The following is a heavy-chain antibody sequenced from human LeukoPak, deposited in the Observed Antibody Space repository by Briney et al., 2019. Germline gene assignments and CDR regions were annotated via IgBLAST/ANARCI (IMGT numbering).Heavy chain of an antibody. CDR3: ASGTTDIVVVPATLRNYYFDY. Sequence: ASVKVSCKASGGTFSSYEISWVRQGPGQGLEWMGGIIPMFGTAKYAQKFQGRVTITADKSTSTAYMELSSLRSEDTAVYYCASGTTDIVVVPATLRNYYFDYWGQGTLVTVSS. CDR1: GGTFSSYE. V-gene: IGHV1-69*06. D-gene: IGHD2-2*01. J-gene: IGHJ4*02. CDR2: IIPMFGTA.